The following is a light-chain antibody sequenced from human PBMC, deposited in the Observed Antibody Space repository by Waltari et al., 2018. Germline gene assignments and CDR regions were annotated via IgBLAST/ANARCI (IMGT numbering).Light chain of an antibody. CDR3: QQYASSPWT. CDR1: QTVTTTS. V-gene: IGKV3-20*01. CDR2: GAS. Sequence: EIVLTQSPGTPSLSPGERATLSCRASQTVTTTSLAWYQQKPGQAPRLLIYGASMRATGSPDRFSGSGSGTDFTLTITRLEPEDVAVYYCQQYASSPWTFGQGAKVEIK. J-gene: IGKJ1*01.